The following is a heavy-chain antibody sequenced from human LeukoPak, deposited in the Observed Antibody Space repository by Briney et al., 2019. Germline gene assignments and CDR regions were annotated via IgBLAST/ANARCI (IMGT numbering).Heavy chain of an antibody. CDR3: ARRDVGSTIDY. Sequence: SETLSLTCTVSGDSISSSRFYWAWIRQPPGKGLEWIGSILYTGRTFYNPSLKRRVTISVDTSKNQFSLRLGSVTASDTAVYYCARRDVGSTIDYWGQG. CDR2: ILYTGRT. J-gene: IGHJ4*02. D-gene: IGHD1-26*01. V-gene: IGHV4-39*01. CDR1: GDSISSSRFY.